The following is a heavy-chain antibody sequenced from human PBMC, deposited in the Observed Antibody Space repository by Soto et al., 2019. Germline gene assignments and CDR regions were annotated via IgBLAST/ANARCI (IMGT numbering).Heavy chain of an antibody. Sequence: QVQLVESGGGVVQPGRSLRLSCAASGLTFSNYGMHWVRQAPGKGLEWVADISYDGSNKYYADSVKGRFTISRDNSKNTLYLQMNSLRVEDTAVYYCVSLRQDSSGWYYCAYWGQGTLVTVSS. V-gene: IGHV3-30*03. CDR1: GLTFSNYG. CDR2: ISYDGSNK. D-gene: IGHD6-19*01. CDR3: VSLRQDSSGWYYCAY. J-gene: IGHJ4*02.